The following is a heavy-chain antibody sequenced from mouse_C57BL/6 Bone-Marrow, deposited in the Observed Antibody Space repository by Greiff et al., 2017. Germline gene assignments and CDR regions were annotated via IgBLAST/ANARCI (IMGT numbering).Heavy chain of an antibody. D-gene: IGHD1-1*01. V-gene: IGHV1-5*01. CDR3: ARGKIYYSGSTAWFSY. J-gene: IGHJ3*01. Sequence: EVQLQQSGTVLARPGASVKMSCKTSGYTFTSYWMHWVKQRPGQGLEWIGAIYPGNSDTSYNQKFKGKAKLTAVTSASTAYMELSSLTNEDSALYYCARGKIYYSGSTAWFSYWGQGTLVTVSA. CDR1: GYTFTSYW. CDR2: IYPGNSDT.